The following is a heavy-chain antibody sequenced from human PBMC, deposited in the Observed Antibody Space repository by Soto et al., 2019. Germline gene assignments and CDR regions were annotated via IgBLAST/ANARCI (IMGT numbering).Heavy chain of an antibody. CDR2: ISYDGTSK. CDR3: ASDAGDYGADPPDDYYHYGMDV. J-gene: IGHJ6*02. CDR1: GFTFSRYA. Sequence: QVQLVETGGGVVQSGRSLRLSCAASGFTFSRYALDWVRQAPGKGLEWVAVISYDGTSKYYADSVKGRFTISRDNSKKTLYLQTNSLRAEATAVYYCASDAGDYGADPPDDYYHYGMDVWGQGTTVTVSS. D-gene: IGHD4-17*01. V-gene: IGHV3-30-3*01.